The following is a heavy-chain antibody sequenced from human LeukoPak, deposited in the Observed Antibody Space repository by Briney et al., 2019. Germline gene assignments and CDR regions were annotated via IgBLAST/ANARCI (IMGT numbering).Heavy chain of an antibody. CDR3: AKVNAVVTASDFDY. J-gene: IGHJ4*02. Sequence: PGGSLRLSCAASGFTFSSYGMHWVRQAPGKGLEWVAFIRYDGSNKYYADSVKGRFTISRDNSKNTLYLQMNSLRAEDTAVYYCAKVNAVVTASDFDYWGQGTLVTVSS. V-gene: IGHV3-30*02. CDR2: IRYDGSNK. CDR1: GFTFSSYG. D-gene: IGHD2-21*02.